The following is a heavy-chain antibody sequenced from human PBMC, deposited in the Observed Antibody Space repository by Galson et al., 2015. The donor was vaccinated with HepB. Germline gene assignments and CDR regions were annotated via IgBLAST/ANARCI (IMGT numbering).Heavy chain of an antibody. J-gene: IGHJ4*02. CDR1: GFIFSNYA. V-gene: IGHV3-23*01. Sequence: SLRLSCAGSGFIFSNYALSWVRQAPGKGLQWVSGISGDTYGTYYADSVKGRLTISRDNSNNKLYLQMTSVRPDETATYYCTKGRGWYTGFDSWGQGALVTVSS. CDR2: ISGDTYGT. CDR3: TKGRGWYTGFDS. D-gene: IGHD6-19*01.